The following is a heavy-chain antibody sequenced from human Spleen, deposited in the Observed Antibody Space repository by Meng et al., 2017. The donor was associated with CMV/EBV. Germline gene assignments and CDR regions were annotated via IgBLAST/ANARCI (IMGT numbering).Heavy chain of an antibody. D-gene: IGHD2-2*01. Sequence: GGSLRLSCEASGFTFSSYWMSWVRQAPGKGLEWVANIKQDGSEKYYVDSVKGRFTISRDNAKNSLYLQMNSLRAEDTAVYYCARDRGECSSTSCYHVYWGQGTLVTVSS. CDR2: IKQDGSEK. CDR1: GFTFSSYW. J-gene: IGHJ4*02. V-gene: IGHV3-7*01. CDR3: ARDRGECSSTSCYHVY.